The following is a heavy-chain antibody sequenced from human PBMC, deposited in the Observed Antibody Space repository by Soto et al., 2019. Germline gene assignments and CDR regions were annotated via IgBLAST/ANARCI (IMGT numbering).Heavy chain of an antibody. J-gene: IGHJ4*02. CDR1: GFTFSTYA. D-gene: IGHD3-10*01. CDR2: VSDGGSDA. CDR3: AKHFVNGEVDY. Sequence: PGGSLRLSCAASGFTFSTYAMSWVRQPPGKGLEWVSIVSDGGSDAFYADSVKGRFAISRDNSKNTLYLQMNSLTAEDTAVYYCAKHFVNGEVDYWGKGPPVTVSS. V-gene: IGHV3-23*01.